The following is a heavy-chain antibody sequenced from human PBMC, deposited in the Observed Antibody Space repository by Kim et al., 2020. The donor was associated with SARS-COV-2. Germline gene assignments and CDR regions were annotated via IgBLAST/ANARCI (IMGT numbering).Heavy chain of an antibody. Sequence: SRVTISVDTSKNQFSLKLSSVTAADTAVYYCARFKLGPAAHKPTNYGMDVWGQGTTVTVSS. D-gene: IGHD2-2*01. J-gene: IGHJ6*02. V-gene: IGHV4-34*01. CDR3: ARFKLGPAAHKPTNYGMDV.